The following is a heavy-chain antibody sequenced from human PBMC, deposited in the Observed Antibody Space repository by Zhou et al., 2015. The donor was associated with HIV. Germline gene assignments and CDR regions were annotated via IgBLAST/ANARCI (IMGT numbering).Heavy chain of an antibody. CDR1: GGTFSSYA. CDR2: IIPIFGTA. CDR3: ARVAIYYGSGSYLRRTQKDYYYYYMDV. J-gene: IGHJ6*03. D-gene: IGHD3-10*01. V-gene: IGHV1-69*01. Sequence: QVQLVQSGAEVKKPGSSVKVSCKASGGTFSSYAISWVRQAPGQGLEWMGGIIPIFGTANYAQKFQGRVTITADESTSTAYMELSSLRSEDTAVYYCARVAIYYGSGSYLRRTQKDYYYYYMDVWGERNRRSPSP.